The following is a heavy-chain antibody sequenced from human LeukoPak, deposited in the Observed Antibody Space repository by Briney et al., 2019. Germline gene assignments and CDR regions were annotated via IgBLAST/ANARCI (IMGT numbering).Heavy chain of an antibody. J-gene: IGHJ4*02. CDR1: GGSLSSYY. D-gene: IGHD2/OR15-2a*01. V-gene: IGHV4-59*01. CDR3: ARGVMGRTIITTFYYFDS. Sequence: SETLSLTCTVSGGSLSSYYWNWIRQPPGKGLEWIGYIYYSGSTNYNPSLKSRVTISVDTSKNQFSLKLSSVTAADTAVYYCARGVMGRTIITTFYYFDSWGQGTLVTVSS. CDR2: IYYSGST.